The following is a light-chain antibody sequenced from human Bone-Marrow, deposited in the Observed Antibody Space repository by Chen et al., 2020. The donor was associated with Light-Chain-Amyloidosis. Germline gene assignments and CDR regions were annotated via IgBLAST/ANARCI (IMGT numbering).Light chain of an antibody. CDR3: QSADSSGTYEVI. V-gene: IGLV3-25*03. J-gene: IGLJ2*01. CDR2: RDT. Sequence: YELTQPPSVSVSPGQTARITCSGDDLPTKYAYWYQQKPGQAPVLVIHRDTERPSGISARFSGSSSGTTATLTISGVQAEDEADYHCQSADSSGTYEVIFGGGTKLTVL. CDR1: DLPTKY.